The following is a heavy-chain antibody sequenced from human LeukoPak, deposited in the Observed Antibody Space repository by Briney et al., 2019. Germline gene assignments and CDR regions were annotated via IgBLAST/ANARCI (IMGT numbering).Heavy chain of an antibody. CDR1: GGSISSGGYS. CDR3: ANYDSSGYYYGNAFDI. Sequence: SETLSLTCAVSGGSISSGGYSWGWIRQPPGKGLEWIGYIYYSGSTYYNPSLKSRVTISVDTSKNQFSLKLSSVTAADTAVYYCANYDSSGYYYGNAFDIWGQGTMVTVSS. CDR2: IYYSGST. J-gene: IGHJ3*02. D-gene: IGHD3-22*01. V-gene: IGHV4-30-4*07.